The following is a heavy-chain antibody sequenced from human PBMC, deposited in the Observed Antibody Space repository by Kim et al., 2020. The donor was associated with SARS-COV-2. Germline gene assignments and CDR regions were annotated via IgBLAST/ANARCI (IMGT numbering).Heavy chain of an antibody. V-gene: IGHV4-34*01. CDR3: ARGPLAVAGNTVVYYYYYGMDV. CDR1: GGSFSGYY. Sequence: SETLSLTCAVYGGSFSGYYWSWIRQPPGKGLEWIGEINHSGSTNYNPSLKSRVTISVDTSKNQFSLKLSSVTAADTAVYYCARGPLAVAGNTVVYYYYYGMDVWGQGTTVTVSS. J-gene: IGHJ6*02. CDR2: INHSGST. D-gene: IGHD6-19*01.